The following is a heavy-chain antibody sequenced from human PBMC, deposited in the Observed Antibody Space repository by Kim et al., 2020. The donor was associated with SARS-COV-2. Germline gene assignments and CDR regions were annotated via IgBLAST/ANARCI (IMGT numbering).Heavy chain of an antibody. J-gene: IGHJ4*02. CDR2: IVHDGST. D-gene: IGHD2-8*02. V-gene: IGHV4-34*12. Sequence: SETLSLTCGVYGGSLSGYYWSWLRQPPGKGLEWIGEIVHDGSTNYNPSLKSPFTISVDMFNNQLSLKLSSVTAADTGLYYCARVSGYCTGGNCRFDFWGQGTLVTVSS. CDR1: GGSLSGYY. CDR3: ARVSGYCTGGNCRFDF.